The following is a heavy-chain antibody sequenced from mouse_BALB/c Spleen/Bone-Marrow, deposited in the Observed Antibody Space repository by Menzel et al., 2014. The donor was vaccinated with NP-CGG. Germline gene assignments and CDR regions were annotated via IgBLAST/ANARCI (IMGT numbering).Heavy chain of an antibody. J-gene: IGHJ2*01. V-gene: IGHV1-4*01. CDR3: ARPKGFALDY. Sequence: QVQLQQSGAELASPGASVQMSCKASGYTFTDYTIQWVKQRPGQGLEWIGYVNPRSGYANYNQKFKDKATLTADKSSSTACMQLSSLTSEDSAVYYCARPKGFALDYWGQGTALTVSS. CDR2: VNPRSGYA. CDR1: GYTFTDYT.